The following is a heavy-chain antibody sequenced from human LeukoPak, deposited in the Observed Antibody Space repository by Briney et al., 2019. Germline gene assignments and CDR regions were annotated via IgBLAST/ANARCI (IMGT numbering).Heavy chain of an antibody. CDR2: IIPIFGIA. CDR3: ARYEAAAGNLFEP. CDR1: GGTFSSYA. D-gene: IGHD6-13*01. J-gene: IGHJ5*02. Sequence: ASVKVSCKASGGTFSSYAINWVRQAPGQGLEWMGRIIPIFGIANYAQKFQGRVTITADKSTSTAYLAVSRPRSADTAVSYCARYEAAAGNLFEPWGQGTLVTVSS. V-gene: IGHV1-69*04.